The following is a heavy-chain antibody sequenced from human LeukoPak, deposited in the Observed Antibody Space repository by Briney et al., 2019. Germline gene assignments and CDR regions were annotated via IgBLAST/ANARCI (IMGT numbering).Heavy chain of an antibody. V-gene: IGHV1-3*04. CDR2: IITGNGNT. Sequence: ASVKVSCKASGYTFTSYAMHWVRQAPGQRLEWMGWIITGNGNTKYSQKFQGRVTITRDTSASTAYMELSSLRSEDTALYYCARAYGGNQYPFDYWGQGTLVTVSS. D-gene: IGHD4-23*01. CDR1: GYTFTSYA. J-gene: IGHJ4*02. CDR3: ARAYGGNQYPFDY.